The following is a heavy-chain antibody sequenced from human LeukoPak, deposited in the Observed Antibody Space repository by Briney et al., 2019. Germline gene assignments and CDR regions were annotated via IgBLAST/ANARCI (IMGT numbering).Heavy chain of an antibody. CDR1: GFSFSTYA. J-gene: IGHJ4*02. Sequence: GRSLRLSCAASGFSFSTYAMTWVRQAPGKGLEWVSTISGSGDSTYYSDSVKGRFTISRDNSKNTLYVQMNSLRTEDTAVYYCAKDRSWGSPYYFDYWGQGTLVTVSS. CDR2: ISGSGDST. CDR3: AKDRSWGSPYYFDY. D-gene: IGHD6-13*01. V-gene: IGHV3-23*01.